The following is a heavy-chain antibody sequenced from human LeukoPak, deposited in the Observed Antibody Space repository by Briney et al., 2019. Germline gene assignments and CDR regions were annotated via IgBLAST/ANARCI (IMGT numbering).Heavy chain of an antibody. Sequence: SETLSLTCAIYGGSFSGYYWSWIRQPPGKGLEWIGEINHSGSTNYNPSLKSRVTISVDTSKNQFSLKLSSVTAADTAVYYCARAVEMATIVYWYFDLWGRGTLVTVSS. J-gene: IGHJ2*01. CDR3: ARAVEMATIVYWYFDL. CDR2: INHSGST. CDR1: GGSFSGYY. V-gene: IGHV4-34*01. D-gene: IGHD5-24*01.